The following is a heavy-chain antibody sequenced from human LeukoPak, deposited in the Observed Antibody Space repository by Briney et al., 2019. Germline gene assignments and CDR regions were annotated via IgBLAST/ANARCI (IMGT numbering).Heavy chain of an antibody. V-gene: IGHV4-4*07. CDR3: ARTGDYALKD. J-gene: IGHJ4*02. CDR2: IKNSGNT. Sequence: SETLSLTRSVSGGSISSYYWSWIRQPAGKGLEWIGRIKNSGNTNYNPSLESRVTLSLDTSKNQFSLNLSSVTAADTAVYYCARTGDYALKDWGQGTLVTVSS. D-gene: IGHD3-16*01. CDR1: GGSISSYY.